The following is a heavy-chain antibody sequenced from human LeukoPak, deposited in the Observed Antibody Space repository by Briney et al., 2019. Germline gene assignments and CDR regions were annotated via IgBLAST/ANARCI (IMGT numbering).Heavy chain of an antibody. J-gene: IGHJ4*02. CDR1: GFTVSSSY. Sequence: GASLRLSCAASGFTVSSSYMSWVRQAPGTGLEWVSVLYSGYSTYYADSVKGRFTISRDNSKSTLYLQMSTLRAEDTAVYYCARGGDGYNFSFDYWGQGTLVTVSS. V-gene: IGHV3-66*01. CDR2: LYSGYST. D-gene: IGHD5-24*01. CDR3: ARGGDGYNFSFDY.